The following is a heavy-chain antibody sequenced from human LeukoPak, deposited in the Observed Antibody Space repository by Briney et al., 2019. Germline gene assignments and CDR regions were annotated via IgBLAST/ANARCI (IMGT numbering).Heavy chain of an antibody. CDR1: GFTFSSYA. D-gene: IGHD1-26*01. J-gene: IGHJ4*02. CDR2: IGGSGGDE. Sequence: GGSLRLSCAASGFTFSSYATSWVRQAPGKGLEWLSYIGGSGGDEHYADSVKGRFTISRDNAEKSLYLQMNSLRIEDTAIYYCATDIRAVGDSRYFDYWGQGALVTVSS. CDR3: ATDIRAVGDSRYFDY. V-gene: IGHV3-23*01.